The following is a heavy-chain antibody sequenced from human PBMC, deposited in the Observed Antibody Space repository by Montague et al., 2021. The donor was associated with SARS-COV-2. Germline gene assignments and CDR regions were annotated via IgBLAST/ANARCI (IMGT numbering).Heavy chain of an antibody. CDR3: AGVYTVTYYFDY. D-gene: IGHD4-17*01. Sequence: TLSLTCTVSGGSISSGYFSWSWIRQPAGKGLEWIGLIYPGGNTNSNPSLKSRVTISVDTSKNPFSLKLSSVTAADTSVYYCAGVYTVTYYFDYWGRGTLVTVSS. V-gene: IGHV4-61*02. J-gene: IGHJ4*02. CDR2: IYPGGNT. CDR1: GGSISSGYFS.